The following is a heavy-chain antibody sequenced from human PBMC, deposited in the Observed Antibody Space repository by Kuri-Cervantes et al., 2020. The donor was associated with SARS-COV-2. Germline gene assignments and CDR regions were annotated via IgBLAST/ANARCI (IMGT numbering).Heavy chain of an antibody. CDR1: GFTFSSYG. CDR3: ARGSSGWPGDASWNFDY. J-gene: IGHJ4*02. Sequence: LSLTCAASGFTFSSYGMHWVRQAPGKGLEWVAVIWYDGSNKYYADSVKGRFTISGDNSKNTLYLQMNSLRAEDTAVYYCARGSSGWPGDASWNFDYWGQGTLVTVSS. D-gene: IGHD6-19*01. CDR2: IWYDGSNK. V-gene: IGHV3-33*01.